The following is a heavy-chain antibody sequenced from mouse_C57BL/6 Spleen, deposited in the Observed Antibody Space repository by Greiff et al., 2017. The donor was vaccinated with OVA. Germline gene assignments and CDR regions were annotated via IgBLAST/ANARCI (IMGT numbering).Heavy chain of an antibody. Sequence: QVQLQQPGAELVKPGASVKLSCKASGYTFTSYWMHWVKQRPGQGLEWIGMIHPNSGSTNYNEKFKSKATLTVDKSSSTAYMQLSSLTSEDSAVYYCARYGSSYGDFDVWGTGTTVTVSS. D-gene: IGHD1-1*01. CDR3: ARYGSSYGDFDV. CDR1: GYTFTSYW. CDR2: IHPNSGST. J-gene: IGHJ1*03. V-gene: IGHV1-64*01.